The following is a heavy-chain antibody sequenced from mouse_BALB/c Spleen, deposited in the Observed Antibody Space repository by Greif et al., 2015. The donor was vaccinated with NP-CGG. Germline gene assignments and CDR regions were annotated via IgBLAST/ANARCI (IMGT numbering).Heavy chain of an antibody. Sequence: QVQLKQSGAELVRPGTSVKVSCKASGYAFTNYLIGWVKQRPGQGLEWIGVINPGSGGTNYNEKFKGKATLTADKSSSTASMQLSSLTSDFSAVYFCARSLCNSAWFAYWGQGTLVTLSA. D-gene: IGHD2-1*01. CDR1: GYAFTNYL. J-gene: IGHJ3*01. CDR2: INPGSGGT. V-gene: IGHV1-54*01. CDR3: ARSLCNSAWFAY.